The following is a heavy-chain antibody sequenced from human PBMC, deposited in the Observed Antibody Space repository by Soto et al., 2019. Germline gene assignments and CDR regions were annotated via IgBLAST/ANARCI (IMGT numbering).Heavy chain of an antibody. CDR3: AHRMGKYNFWNGGYFDF. D-gene: IGHD3-3*01. J-gene: IGHJ4*02. CDR2: IFWDDDK. V-gene: IGHV2-5*08. Sequence: TLSLTCTVSGGSISSYYWSWIRQPPGKALEWLAVIFWDDDKRYSPSLKSRLTIFKDTSKNQVVLLMTNMDPVDTATYYCAHRMGKYNFWNGGYFDFWGQGTLVTVSS. CDR1: GGSISSYYW.